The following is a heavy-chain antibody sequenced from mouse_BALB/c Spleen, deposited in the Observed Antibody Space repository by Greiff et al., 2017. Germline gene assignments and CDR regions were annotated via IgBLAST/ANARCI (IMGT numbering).Heavy chain of an antibody. CDR2: ISSGGSYT. J-gene: IGHJ4*01. CDR3: ARQEDRLRFYAMDY. V-gene: IGHV5-6*01. D-gene: IGHD1-1*01. CDR1: GFTFSSYG. Sequence: EVMLVESGGDLVKPGGSLKLSCAASGFTFSSYGMSWVRQTPDKRLEWVATISSGGSYTYYPDSVKGRFTISRDNAKNTLYLQMSSLKSEDTAMYYCARQEDRLRFYAMDYWGQGTSVTVSS.